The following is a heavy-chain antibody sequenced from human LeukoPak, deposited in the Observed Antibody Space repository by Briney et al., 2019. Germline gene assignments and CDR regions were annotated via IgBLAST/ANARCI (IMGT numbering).Heavy chain of an antibody. CDR3: ARGLEELKTYYDILTGQPEPTPFDY. D-gene: IGHD3-9*01. CDR2: ISAYNGNT. CDR1: GYTFTSYG. V-gene: IGHV1-18*01. J-gene: IGHJ4*02. Sequence: ASVKVSCKASGYTFTSYGISWVRQAPGQGLEWMGWISAYNGNTNYAQKLQGRVTMTTDTSTSTAYMELRSLRSDDTAVYYCARGLEELKTYYDILTGQPEPTPFDYWGQGTLVTVSS.